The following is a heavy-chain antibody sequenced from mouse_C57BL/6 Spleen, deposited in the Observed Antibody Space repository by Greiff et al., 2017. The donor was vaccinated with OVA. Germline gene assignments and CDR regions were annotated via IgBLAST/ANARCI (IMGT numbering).Heavy chain of an antibody. V-gene: IGHV1-64*01. Sequence: QVQLQQSGAELVKPGASVKLSCKASGYTFTSYWMHWVKQRPGQGLEWIGMIHPNSGSTNYNEKFKSKATLTVDKSSSTAYMQLSSLTSEDSAVYYCARYYYGSSYDAMDYWGQGTSVTVSS. CDR2: IHPNSGST. CDR1: GYTFTSYW. CDR3: ARYYYGSSYDAMDY. J-gene: IGHJ4*01. D-gene: IGHD1-1*01.